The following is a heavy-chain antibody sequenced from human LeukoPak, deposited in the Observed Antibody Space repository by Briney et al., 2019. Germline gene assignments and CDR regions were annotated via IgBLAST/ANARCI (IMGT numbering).Heavy chain of an antibody. J-gene: IGHJ4*02. Sequence: PGGSLRLSYAASGFTFSSYAMSWVRQAPGRGLEWVSSITASGGNTNHADSVKGRFTISRDNSKKTLYLQMNSLKVEDAAIYYCAIRGATGKHFEYWGQGAQVTVSS. CDR1: GFTFSSYA. D-gene: IGHD1-26*01. CDR3: AIRGATGKHFEY. V-gene: IGHV3-23*01. CDR2: ITASGGNT.